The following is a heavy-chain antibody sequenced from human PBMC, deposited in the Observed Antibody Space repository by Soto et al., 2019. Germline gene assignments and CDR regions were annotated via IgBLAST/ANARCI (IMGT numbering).Heavy chain of an antibody. CDR3: ARVALGYDYADV. Sequence: QVQLVQSGAEVKKPGASVKVSSKAFGYTFNAFYMHWVRQAPGQGLEWMGVINPSGDGTSYAQKCQGRVTMTRDTARSTFYMELSSLRSEDTAVYYCARVALGYDYADVWGQGTTVTVSS. CDR2: INPSGDGT. D-gene: IGHD4-17*01. J-gene: IGHJ6*02. V-gene: IGHV1-46*02. CDR1: GYTFNAFY.